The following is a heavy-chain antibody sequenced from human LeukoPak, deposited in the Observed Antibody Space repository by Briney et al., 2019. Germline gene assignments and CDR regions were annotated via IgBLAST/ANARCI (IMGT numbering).Heavy chain of an antibody. CDR1: GFTFSSYA. D-gene: IGHD3-3*01. V-gene: IGHV3-23*01. CDR2: ISGSGGST. CDR3: AKGRRAFGVVMIPVKYYFDY. Sequence: GGSLRLSCAASGFTFSSYAMSWVRQAPGKGLEWVSAISGSGGSTYYADSVKGRFTISRDNSKNTLYLQMNSLRAEDTAVYYCAKGRRAFGVVMIPVKYYFDYWGQGTLVTVSS. J-gene: IGHJ4*02.